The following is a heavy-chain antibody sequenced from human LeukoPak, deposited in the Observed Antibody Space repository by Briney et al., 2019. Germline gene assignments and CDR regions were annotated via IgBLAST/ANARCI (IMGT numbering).Heavy chain of an antibody. D-gene: IGHD1-26*01. Sequence: SETLSLTCTVSGASISGGGYYWSWIRQHPGKGLEWIGFIDDSGKTYCIPSLRSRVTISVDTSKNQFSLKLSSVTAADTAADTAVYFCAREAIVGTGNYFDYWGQGTLVTVSS. CDR2: IDDSGKT. V-gene: IGHV4-31*03. CDR1: GASISGGGYY. J-gene: IGHJ4*02. CDR3: AREAIVGTGNYFDY.